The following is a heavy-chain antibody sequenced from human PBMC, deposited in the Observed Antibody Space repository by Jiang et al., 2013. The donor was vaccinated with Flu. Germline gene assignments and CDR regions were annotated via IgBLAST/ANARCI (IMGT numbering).Heavy chain of an antibody. V-gene: IGHV3-23*01. CDR2: ISGSGGST. J-gene: IGHJ1*01. D-gene: IGHD6-19*01. CDR3: AKAAEAYSSGWPSRVRYCQH. CDR1: GFTFSSYA. Sequence: RLSCAASGFTFSSYAMSWVRQDPGKGLEWVSGISGSGGSTYYADSVKGRFTISRDNSKNTLYLQMNSLKAEDTAVYYCAKAAEAYSSGWPSRVRYCQHWGQGTLVTVSS.